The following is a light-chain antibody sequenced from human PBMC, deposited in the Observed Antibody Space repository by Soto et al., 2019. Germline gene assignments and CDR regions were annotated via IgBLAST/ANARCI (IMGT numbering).Light chain of an antibody. J-gene: IGKJ5*01. V-gene: IGKV3-11*01. Sequence: EIVLTQSPATLSLSPGEGATLSCRASQSVSTYLAWYQQKPGQAPRLLIYDISTRAPGIPARFSGSGSATDFTLTISSLEPDDFAVYHCQQRSHWPPVTFGQGTRLEI. CDR1: QSVSTY. CDR3: QQRSHWPPVT. CDR2: DIS.